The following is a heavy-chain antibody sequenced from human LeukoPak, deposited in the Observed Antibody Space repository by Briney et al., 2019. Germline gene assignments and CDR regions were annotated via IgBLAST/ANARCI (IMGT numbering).Heavy chain of an antibody. CDR3: AKEPKEWELPDY. CDR2: ISSTSSYI. D-gene: IGHD1-26*01. Sequence: GGSLRLSCAASGFSFITYNMNWVRQAPGKGLEWVSSISSTSSYIYYADSVKGRFTISRDNSKNTLYLQLDYLRTEDTAVYYCAKEPKEWELPDYWGQGTLVTVSS. V-gene: IGHV3-21*01. CDR1: GFSFITYN. J-gene: IGHJ4*02.